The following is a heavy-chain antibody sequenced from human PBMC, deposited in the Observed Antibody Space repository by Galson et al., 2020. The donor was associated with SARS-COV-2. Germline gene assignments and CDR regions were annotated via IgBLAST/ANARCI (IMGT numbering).Heavy chain of an antibody. V-gene: IGHV4-30-4*01. CDR2: ISYSGST. CDR3: ARDREWLRFHAFAA. CDR1: GGSISSGDYY. Sequence: SETLSLTCTVSGGSISSGDYYWSWIRRPPGKGLEWIGYISYSGSTYYNPSLKSRLTMSVDMSKNHFSLKLSSVTAADTAVYYCARDREWLRFHAFAAWGQGTMVTVSS. J-gene: IGHJ3*01. D-gene: IGHD5-12*01.